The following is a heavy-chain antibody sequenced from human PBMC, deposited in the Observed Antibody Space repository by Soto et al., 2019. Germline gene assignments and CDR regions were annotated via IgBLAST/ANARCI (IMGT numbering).Heavy chain of an antibody. Sequence: SETLSLTCTVSGGSISSGGYYWSWIRQHPGKGLEWIGYIYYSGSTYYNPSLKSRVTISVDTSKNQFSLKLSSVTAADTAVYYCARDSYYYDSSGYYYGTYYYYGMDVWGQGTMVTVSS. CDR1: GGSISSGGYY. J-gene: IGHJ6*02. V-gene: IGHV4-31*03. CDR3: ARDSYYYDSSGYYYGTYYYYGMDV. CDR2: IYYSGST. D-gene: IGHD3-22*01.